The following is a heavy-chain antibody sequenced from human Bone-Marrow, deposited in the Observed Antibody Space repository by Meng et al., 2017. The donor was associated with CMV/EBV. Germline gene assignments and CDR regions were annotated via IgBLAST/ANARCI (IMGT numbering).Heavy chain of an antibody. J-gene: IGHJ6*02. V-gene: IGHV4-34*01. CDR1: GGSFSGYY. CDR3: ASRTRFGYYVRYYYYGMDV. D-gene: IGHD3-3*01. CDR2: INHSGST. Sequence: SETLSLTCAVYGGSFSGYYWSWIRQPPGKGLEWIGEINHSGSTNYNPSLKSRVTISVYTSKNQFSLKLSSVTAADTAVYYCASRTRFGYYVRYYYYGMDVWGQGTTVTVSS.